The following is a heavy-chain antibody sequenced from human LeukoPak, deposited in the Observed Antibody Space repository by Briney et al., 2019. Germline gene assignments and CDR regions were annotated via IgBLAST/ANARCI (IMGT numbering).Heavy chain of an antibody. CDR3: ARHHDSGLYDY. V-gene: IGHV4-59*08. J-gene: IGHJ4*02. CDR1: GGSLSSYY. Sequence: PSETLCLTCTVSGGSLSSYYWSWIRQPPGKGLEWIGYIYYSGSTTYNPSLKSRVTISLDTTKNQFSLRLSSVTAADTPVYYCARHHDSGLYDYWGEGTLVSASS. CDR2: IYYSGST. D-gene: IGHD6-19*01.